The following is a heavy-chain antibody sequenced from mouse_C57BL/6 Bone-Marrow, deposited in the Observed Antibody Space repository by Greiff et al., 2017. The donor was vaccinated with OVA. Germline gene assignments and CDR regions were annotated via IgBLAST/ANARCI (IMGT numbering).Heavy chain of an antibody. CDR2: ISRGSSTI. J-gene: IGHJ1*03. Sequence: DVKLVESGGGLVKPGGSLKLSCAASGFTFSDYGMHWVRQAPEKGLEWVAYISRGSSTIYYADTVKGRFTISRDNAKNTLFLQMTSLRSEDTAMYYCARMDYGSSFYWYFDVWGTGTTVTVSS. CDR1: GFTFSDYG. V-gene: IGHV5-17*01. CDR3: ARMDYGSSFYWYFDV. D-gene: IGHD1-1*01.